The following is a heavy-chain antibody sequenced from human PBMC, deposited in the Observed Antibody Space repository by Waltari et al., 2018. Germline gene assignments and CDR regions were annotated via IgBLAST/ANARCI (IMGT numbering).Heavy chain of an antibody. V-gene: IGHV4-39*01. CDR1: GVSITTNLLY. CDR3: ATYIGASVGTAAFDV. D-gene: IGHD5-12*01. J-gene: IGHJ3*01. Sequence: QLQLQESGPGLVKPSETLSLTCSVSGVSITTNLLYWGWIRPPPGQGLEWIGTMSYTGATYSSPSLQSRVTISRDTSKNQLSLKLGSVTAADTAVYYCATYIGASVGTAAFDVWGQGTMVTVSS. CDR2: MSYTGAT.